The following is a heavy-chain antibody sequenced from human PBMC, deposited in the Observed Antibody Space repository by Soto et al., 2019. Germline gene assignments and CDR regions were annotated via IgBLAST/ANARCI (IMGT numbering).Heavy chain of an antibody. J-gene: IGHJ6*02. V-gene: IGHV1-69*12. D-gene: IGHD5-18*01. CDR2: IIPILGTA. CDR3: ARGVRGYSYGPPYGMDV. CDR1: GGTFSSYA. Sequence: QVQLVQSGAEVKKPGSSVKVSCKASGGTFSSYAISWVRQAPGQGLEWMGGIIPILGTANYAQKFQGRVTITADESTSTADMELSSLRSEDTAVYYCARGVRGYSYGPPYGMDVWGQGTTVTVSS.